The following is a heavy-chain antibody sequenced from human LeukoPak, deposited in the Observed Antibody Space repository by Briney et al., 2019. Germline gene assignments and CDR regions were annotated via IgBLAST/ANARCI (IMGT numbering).Heavy chain of an antibody. J-gene: IGHJ4*02. CDR3: ARPGGRLARSPFDY. CDR2: ISYDGSNK. V-gene: IGHV3-30*04. Sequence: PGRSLKLSCAASGFTFSNYALHWVRQAPGKGLEWVAVISYDGSNKYYADSVKGRFTISRDNSKNTLYLQMNSLRPEDTAVYYCARPGGRLARSPFDYWGQGTLVTVSS. D-gene: IGHD6-19*01. CDR1: GFTFSNYA.